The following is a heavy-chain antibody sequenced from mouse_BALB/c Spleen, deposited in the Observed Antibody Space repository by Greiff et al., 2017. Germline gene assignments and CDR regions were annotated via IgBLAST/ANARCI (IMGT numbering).Heavy chain of an antibody. CDR1: GYTFTSYW. J-gene: IGHJ1*01. V-gene: IGHV1-7*01. D-gene: IGHD2-2*01. Sequence: QVQLKESGAELAKPGASVKMSCKASGYTFTSYWMHWVKQRPGQGLEWIGYINPSTGYTEYNQKFKDKATLTADKSSSTAYMQLSSLTSEDSAVYYCAGNIYYGYDGGYWYFDVWGAGTTVTVSS. CDR3: AGNIYYGYDGGYWYFDV. CDR2: INPSTGYT.